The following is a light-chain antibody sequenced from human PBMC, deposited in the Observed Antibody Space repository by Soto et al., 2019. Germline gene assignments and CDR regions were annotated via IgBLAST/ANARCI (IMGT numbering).Light chain of an antibody. J-gene: IGKJ2*03. CDR3: QYYGSLPYS. Sequence: EIVLTQSPGTLSLSPGERATLSCRASQSLSSSYLAWYQQTPGQAPRLLMYGATSRATGTPDRFSGSGSGTDLTLTISILEHEDFAVCYCQYYGSLPYSFGQGTKREIK. CDR2: GAT. V-gene: IGKV3-20*01. CDR1: QSLSSSY.